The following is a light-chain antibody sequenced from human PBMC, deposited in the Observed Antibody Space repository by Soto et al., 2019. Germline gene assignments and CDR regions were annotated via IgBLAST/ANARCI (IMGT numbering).Light chain of an antibody. CDR2: GAS. V-gene: IGKV3-15*01. CDR1: QSVSSN. Sequence: SPATLSVSPGERATLSCRASQSVSSNLAWYQHKPGQAPRLLIYGASTRATGIAARFSGSGSGTEFTLTITSLQSEDLAVYYCQQYDNWPPITFGQGTRLEIK. CDR3: QQYDNWPPIT. J-gene: IGKJ5*01.